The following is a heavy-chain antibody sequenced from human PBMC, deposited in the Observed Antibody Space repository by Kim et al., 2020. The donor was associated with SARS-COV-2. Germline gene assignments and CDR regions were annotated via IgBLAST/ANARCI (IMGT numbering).Heavy chain of an antibody. J-gene: IGHJ6*02. D-gene: IGHD6-13*01. V-gene: IGHV7-4-1*02. Sequence: ASVKVSCKASGYTFTSYAMNWVRQAPGQGLEWMGWINTNTGNPTYAQGFTGRFVFSLDTSVSTAYLQISSLKAEDTAVYYCARVGSSSWYVDSYYGMGVWGQGTTVTVSS. CDR3: ARVGSSSWYVDSYYGMGV. CDR2: INTNTGNP. CDR1: GYTFTSYA.